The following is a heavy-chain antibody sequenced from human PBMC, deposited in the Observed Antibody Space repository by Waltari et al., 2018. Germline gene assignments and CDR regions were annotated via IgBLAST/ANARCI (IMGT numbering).Heavy chain of an antibody. D-gene: IGHD3-22*01. V-gene: IGHV4-34*01. CDR3: ARFRITMIVADAFDI. Sequence: QVQLPQWGAGLLKPSETLSLTCAVHGGSFSGYYWSWIRQPPGKGLEWIGEINHSGSTNYNPSLKSRVTIPVDTSKNQFSLKVNSVTAADTAVYYCARFRITMIVADAFDIWGQGTMVTVSS. J-gene: IGHJ3*02. CDR1: GGSFSGYY. CDR2: INHSGST.